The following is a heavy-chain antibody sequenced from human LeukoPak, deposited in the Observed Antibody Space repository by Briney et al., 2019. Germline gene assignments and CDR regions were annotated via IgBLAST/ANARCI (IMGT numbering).Heavy chain of an antibody. D-gene: IGHD6-13*01. CDR1: GGSISSYY. Sequence: SETLSLTCTVSGGSISSYYWSWIRQPPGKGLEWIGYIYYSGSTNYNPSLKSRVTISVDTSKSQFSLKLSSVTAADTAVYYCARESIAAAGIDYWGQGTLVTVSS. CDR3: ARESIAAAGIDY. CDR2: IYYSGST. V-gene: IGHV4-59*01. J-gene: IGHJ4*02.